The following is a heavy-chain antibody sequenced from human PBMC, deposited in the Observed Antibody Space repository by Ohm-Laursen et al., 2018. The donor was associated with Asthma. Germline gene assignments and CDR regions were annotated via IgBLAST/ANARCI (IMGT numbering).Heavy chain of an antibody. CDR1: GFTFSSYS. D-gene: IGHD1-26*01. CDR2: ISSSSSYI. J-gene: IGHJ3*02. V-gene: IGHV3-21*01. CDR3: ARDLPTRIVGATSQAFDI. Sequence: GSLRLSCAASGFTFSSYSMNWVRQAPGKGLEWVSSISSSSSYIYYADSVKGRFTISRDNAKNSLYLQMNSPRAEDTAVYYCARDLPTRIVGATSQAFDIWGQGTMVTVSS.